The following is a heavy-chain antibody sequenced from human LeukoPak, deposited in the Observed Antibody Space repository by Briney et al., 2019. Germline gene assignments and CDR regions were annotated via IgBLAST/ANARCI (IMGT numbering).Heavy chain of an antibody. D-gene: IGHD3-22*01. CDR1: GYTFTSAG. J-gene: IGHJ6*02. V-gene: IGHV1-18*01. CDR3: ARTPGMVVVRTFYCMDV. Sequence: ASVKVSCKPSGYTFTSAGISWVRPAPGQGLEWMGWIGTYKGNTNYAQMFQGRVTMTTDTSTSTAYMELKNLRSDDTAVYYCARTPGMVVVRTFYCMDVWGQGTTVTVSS. CDR2: IGTYKGNT.